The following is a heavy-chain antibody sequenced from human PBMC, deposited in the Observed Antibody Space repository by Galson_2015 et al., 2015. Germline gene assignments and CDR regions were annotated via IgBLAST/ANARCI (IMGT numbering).Heavy chain of an antibody. V-gene: IGHV3-30*04. D-gene: IGHD6-6*01. J-gene: IGHJ4*02. Sequence: SLRLSCAASGFTFSNYAMDWVRQAPGKGLEWVADISYDGTDKYYANSVKGRFTISRDNSKNTLYLQMNSLRAEDTAVYYCARDPGAEQIVRVFDHWGQGALVTVSS. CDR1: GFTFSNYA. CDR3: ARDPGAEQIVRVFDH. CDR2: ISYDGTDK.